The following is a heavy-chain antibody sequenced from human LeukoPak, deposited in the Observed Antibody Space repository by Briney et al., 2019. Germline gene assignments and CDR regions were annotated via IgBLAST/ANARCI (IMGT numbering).Heavy chain of an antibody. Sequence: GGSLRLSCAASALTFSTYGMHWVRQAPGKGLEWVAFIRYDGSNKYYADSVKGRFTISRDNSKNTLYLQMNSLRAEDTAVYYCAKDSYYSNYERSVGDAFDIWGQGTMVTVSS. D-gene: IGHD4-11*01. V-gene: IGHV3-30*02. CDR2: IRYDGSNK. J-gene: IGHJ3*02. CDR1: ALTFSTYG. CDR3: AKDSYYSNYERSVGDAFDI.